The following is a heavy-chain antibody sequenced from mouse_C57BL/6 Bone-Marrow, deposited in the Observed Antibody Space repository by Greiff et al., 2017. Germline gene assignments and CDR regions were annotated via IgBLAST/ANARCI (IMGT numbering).Heavy chain of an antibody. J-gene: IGHJ1*03. CDR1: GYAFTNYL. V-gene: IGHV1-54*01. Sequence: VQLQQSGAELVRPGTSVKVSCKASGYAFTNYLIEWVKQRPGQGLEWIGVINPGSGGTNYNEKFKGKATLTADKSSSTAYMQLSSLTSEDSAVYFCARDYDSYWYFDVWGTGTTVTVSS. D-gene: IGHD2-4*01. CDR3: ARDYDSYWYFDV. CDR2: INPGSGGT.